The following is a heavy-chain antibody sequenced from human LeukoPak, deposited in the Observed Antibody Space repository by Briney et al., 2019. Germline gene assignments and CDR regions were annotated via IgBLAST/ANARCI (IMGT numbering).Heavy chain of an antibody. CDR3: ARSDSRGYHYVY. Sequence: SETLSLTCTVSGASISSGTYYWTWIRQHPGTGLEWIGYVRYGGNTYYNPSLKSRVAISVDTSKNQLSLKLNSVTAADTAVYYCARSDSRGYHYVYWGQGTLVTVSS. CDR2: VRYGGNT. CDR1: GASISSGTYY. V-gene: IGHV4-31*03. D-gene: IGHD3-22*01. J-gene: IGHJ4*02.